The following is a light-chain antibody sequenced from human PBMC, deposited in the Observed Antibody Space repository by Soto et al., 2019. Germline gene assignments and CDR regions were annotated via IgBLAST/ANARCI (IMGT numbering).Light chain of an antibody. V-gene: IGKV3-20*01. Sequence: FVLTQSPGTLSLSPGERATFSCRASQSVRGNYIAWYQQKPGQAPRVLIFEASKRATGTPDRFSGSGSGTDFSLTISRLEPEDFAVFYCQQYVNSLFTFGQGTKLEI. CDR2: EAS. CDR3: QQYVNSLFT. J-gene: IGKJ2*01. CDR1: QSVRGNY.